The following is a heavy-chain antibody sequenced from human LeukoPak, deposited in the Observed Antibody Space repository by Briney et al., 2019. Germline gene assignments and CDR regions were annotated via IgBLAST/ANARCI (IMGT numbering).Heavy chain of an antibody. D-gene: IGHD3-3*01. CDR1: GYTFTDYY. J-gene: IGHJ6*03. CDR3: ASAFYDFWSGYHNYYYYYMDV. Sequence: GASVKVSCKASGYTFTDYYMHWVRQAPGQGLEWMGIINPSGGSTSYAQKFQGRVTMTRDMSTSTVYMELSSLRSEDTAVYYCASAFYDFWSGYHNYYYYYMDVWGKGTTVTVSS. V-gene: IGHV1-46*01. CDR2: INPSGGST.